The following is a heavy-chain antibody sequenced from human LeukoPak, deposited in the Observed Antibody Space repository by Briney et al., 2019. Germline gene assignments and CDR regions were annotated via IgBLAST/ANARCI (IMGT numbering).Heavy chain of an antibody. CDR2: IYSGGST. J-gene: IGHJ6*02. CDR3: ARDRYYYYGMDV. CDR1: GFTVSSNY. Sequence: PGGSLRLSCAASGFTVSSNYMSWVRQAPGKGLEWVSVIYSGGSTYYADSVKGGFTISRDNSKNTLYLQMNSLRAEDTAVYYCARDRYYYYGMDVWGQGTTVTVSS. V-gene: IGHV3-66*01.